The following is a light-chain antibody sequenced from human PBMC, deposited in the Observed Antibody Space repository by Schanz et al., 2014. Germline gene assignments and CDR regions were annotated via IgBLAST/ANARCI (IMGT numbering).Light chain of an antibody. CDR2: YDD. V-gene: IGLV1-36*01. CDR1: SSNIGNNA. J-gene: IGLJ2*01. Sequence: QSVLTQPPSVSEAPRQRVTISCSGGSSNIGNNAVNWYQQLPGEAPKLLIFYDDILSSGVSDRFSGSKSGTSASLAISGLQSEDEADYFCAAWDDSLNGPVFGGGTKLTVL. CDR3: AAWDDSLNGPV.